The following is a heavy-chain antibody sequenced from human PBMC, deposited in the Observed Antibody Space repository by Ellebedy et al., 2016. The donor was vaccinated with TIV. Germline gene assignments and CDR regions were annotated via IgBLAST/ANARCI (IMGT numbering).Heavy chain of an antibody. J-gene: IGHJ4*02. CDR3: AREMLVGATISYFDY. Sequence: GESLKIFCAASGFTFSSYSMNWVRQAPGKGLEWVSYISSSSSTIYYADSVKGRFTISRDNAKNSLYLQMNSLRDEDTAVYYCAREMLVGATISYFDYWGQGTLVTVSS. D-gene: IGHD1-26*01. CDR2: ISSSSSTI. V-gene: IGHV3-48*02. CDR1: GFTFSSYS.